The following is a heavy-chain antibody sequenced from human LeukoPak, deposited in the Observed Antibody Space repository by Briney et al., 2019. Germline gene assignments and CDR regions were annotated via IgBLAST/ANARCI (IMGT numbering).Heavy chain of an antibody. V-gene: IGHV3-53*01. J-gene: IGHJ4*02. CDR2: IYSGGST. CDR3: AKCPVAGYVWYFDY. D-gene: IGHD6-19*01. CDR1: GFTVSSNY. Sequence: GGSLRLSCAASGFTVSSNYMSWVRQAPGKGLEWVSVIYSGGSTYYADSVKGRFTISRDNSKNTLYLQMNSLRAEDTAVYYCAKCPVAGYVWYFDYWGQGTLVTVSS.